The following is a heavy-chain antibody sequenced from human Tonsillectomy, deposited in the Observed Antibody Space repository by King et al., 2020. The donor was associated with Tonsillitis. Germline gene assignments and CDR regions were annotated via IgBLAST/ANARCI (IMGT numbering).Heavy chain of an antibody. Sequence: QVQLVESGGGVVQPGRSLRLSCAASEFTFSSYGMNWVRQAPGKGLEWVAVISYDGSNKSYADSVKGRFTISRDNSKNTLDLQMNSLRAEDTAVYYCAKDLGYYYGMDVWGQGTTVTVSS. V-gene: IGHV3-30*18. J-gene: IGHJ6*02. CDR1: EFTFSSYG. CDR3: AKDLGYYYGMDV. CDR2: ISYDGSNK. D-gene: IGHD1-26*01.